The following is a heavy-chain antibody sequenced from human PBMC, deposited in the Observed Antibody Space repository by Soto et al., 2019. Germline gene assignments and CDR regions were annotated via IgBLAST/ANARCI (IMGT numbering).Heavy chain of an antibody. V-gene: IGHV4-61*01. CDR1: GSSVSSNSYY. J-gene: IGHJ4*02. Sequence: PSETLSLTCSVSGSSVSSNSYYWSWIRQPPGKGLEWIGYIYYSGSTNCNPSLKGRVTISVGTSKNQFSLKLSFVTAADTAVYYCASRRASSFDYWGQGTLVTVSS. CDR3: ASRRASSFDY. CDR2: IYYSGST.